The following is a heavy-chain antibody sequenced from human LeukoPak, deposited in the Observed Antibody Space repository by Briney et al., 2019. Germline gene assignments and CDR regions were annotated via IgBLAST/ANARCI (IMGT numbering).Heavy chain of an antibody. J-gene: IGHJ4*02. CDR2: IDYSGST. CDR3: ARHVQLSFFDY. V-gene: IGHV4-39*01. D-gene: IGHD5-18*01. CDR1: GGSISSNNYY. Sequence: SETLSLTCTVSGGSISSNNYYWGWIRQPPGKGLEWIGTIDYSGSTYYNPSLKSRVTISVDTSKNQFSLKLSSMTAADTAVYYCARHVQLSFFDYWGQGTLVTVSS.